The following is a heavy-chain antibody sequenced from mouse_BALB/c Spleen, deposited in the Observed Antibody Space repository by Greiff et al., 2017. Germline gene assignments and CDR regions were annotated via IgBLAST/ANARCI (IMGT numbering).Heavy chain of an antibody. D-gene: IGHD1-2*01. J-gene: IGHJ2*01. CDR2: INSNGGST. V-gene: IGHV5-6-2*01. Sequence: EVMLVESGGGLVKLGGSLKLSCAASGFTFSSYYMSWVRQTPEKRLELVAAINSNGGSTYYPDTVKGRFTISRDNAKNTLYLQMSSLKSEDTALYYCARPLTTATSWFAYWGQGTTLTVSS. CDR3: ARPLTTATSWFAY. CDR1: GFTFSSYY.